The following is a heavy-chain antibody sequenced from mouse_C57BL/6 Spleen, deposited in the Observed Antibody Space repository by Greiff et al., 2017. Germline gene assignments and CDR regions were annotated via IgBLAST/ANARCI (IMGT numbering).Heavy chain of an antibody. Sequence: EVQRVESGGGLVKPGGSLKLSCAASGFTFSSSAMSWVRQTPDPRLEWVATINDGGSYTYYPANVQGRFTISRDNAKNNLYLQMSHLKSEDTAMYDCAGYYGSSAWFAYWGQGTLVTVSA. J-gene: IGHJ3*01. V-gene: IGHV5-4*01. CDR2: INDGGSYT. CDR1: GFTFSSSA. CDR3: AGYYGSSAWFAY. D-gene: IGHD1-1*01.